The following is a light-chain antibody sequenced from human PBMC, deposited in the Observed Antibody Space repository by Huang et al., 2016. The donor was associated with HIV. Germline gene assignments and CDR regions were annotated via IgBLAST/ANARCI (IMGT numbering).Light chain of an antibody. CDR2: WAS. Sequence: DIVMTQSPDSLAVSLGERATINCKSSQSVLYSSNNQNSLAWYQQKPGQPPNLLIYWASSRESGVPDRFSGSGSGTDFTLTISSPQSEDVAVYYCQQYYTTPLTFGGGTKVEIK. CDR3: QQYYTTPLT. J-gene: IGKJ4*01. V-gene: IGKV4-1*01. CDR1: QSVLYSSNNQNS.